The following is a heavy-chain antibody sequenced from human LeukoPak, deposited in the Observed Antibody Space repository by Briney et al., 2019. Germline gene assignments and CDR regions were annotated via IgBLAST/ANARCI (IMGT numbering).Heavy chain of an antibody. D-gene: IGHD4-11*01. CDR3: ARDLTVTTGGYFQH. CDR1: GFTLSTYS. Sequence: PGGSLRLSCAASGFTLSTYSMTWVRQAPGKGLEWVSSITSSSYIYYADSLKSRFTISRDDAKNPLFLQMNSLRAEDTAVYFCARDLTVTTGGYFQHWGQGTLVTVSS. CDR2: ITSSSYI. V-gene: IGHV3-21*01. J-gene: IGHJ1*01.